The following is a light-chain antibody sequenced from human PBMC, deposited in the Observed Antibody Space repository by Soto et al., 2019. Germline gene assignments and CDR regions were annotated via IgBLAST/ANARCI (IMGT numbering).Light chain of an antibody. J-gene: IGKJ4*01. CDR1: QSISSY. CDR3: QQSYSTPLT. V-gene: IGKV1-39*01. Sequence: DIQMTQSPSSLSASVGDRVTITCRASQSISSYLNWYQQKPGKAPKLLIYAASSLQSGVPSRFSGSGSGTDFTLTISSLQSEDFAIYYCQQSYSTPLTFGGGTKVDIK. CDR2: AAS.